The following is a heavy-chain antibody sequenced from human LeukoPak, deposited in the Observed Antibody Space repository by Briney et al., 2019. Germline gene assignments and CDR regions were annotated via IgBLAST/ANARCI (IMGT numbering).Heavy chain of an antibody. J-gene: IGHJ4*02. D-gene: IGHD6-13*01. V-gene: IGHV3-48*03. Sequence: GGSLRLSCAASGFTFSSYEMNWVRQAPGKGLEWVSYISSSGSTIYYADSVKGRFTISRDNAKNSLCLQMNSLRAEDTAVYYCARDLLYSSSWYGGYFDYWGQGTLVTVSS. CDR3: ARDLLYSSSWYGGYFDY. CDR2: ISSSGSTI. CDR1: GFTFSSYE.